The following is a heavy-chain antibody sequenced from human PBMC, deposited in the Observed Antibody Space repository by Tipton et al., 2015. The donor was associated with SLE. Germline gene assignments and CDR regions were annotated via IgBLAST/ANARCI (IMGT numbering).Heavy chain of an antibody. Sequence: TLSLTCTVSGDSISSYYWSWIRQPPGKGLEWIGYIYYGGGTNYNPSLKSRVTTSIDPSKNQFSLKLSSVTAADTAVYYCARDRTRDYYYYSMDVWGRGTTVTVSS. D-gene: IGHD1-14*01. V-gene: IGHV4-59*12. CDR3: ARDRTRDYYYYSMDV. CDR2: IYYGGGT. J-gene: IGHJ6*03. CDR1: GDSISSYY.